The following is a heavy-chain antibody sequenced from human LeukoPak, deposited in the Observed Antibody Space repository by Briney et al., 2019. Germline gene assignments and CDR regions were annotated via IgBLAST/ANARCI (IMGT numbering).Heavy chain of an antibody. V-gene: IGHV3-48*01. Sequence: GGSLRLSCAASGFTFSSYSMNWVRQAPGKGLEWVSYISSSSSTIYYADSVKGRFTISRDNAKNSLYLQMNSLRAEDTAVYYCAREGALWFGELVVGDYWGQGTLVTVSS. D-gene: IGHD3-10*01. CDR2: ISSSSSTI. CDR1: GFTFSSYS. J-gene: IGHJ4*02. CDR3: AREGALWFGELVVGDY.